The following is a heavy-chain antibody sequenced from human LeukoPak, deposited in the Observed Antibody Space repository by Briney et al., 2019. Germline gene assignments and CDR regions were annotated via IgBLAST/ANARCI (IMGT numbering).Heavy chain of an antibody. V-gene: IGHV4-31*03. D-gene: IGHD3-16*01. CDR1: GGSISSGTHY. J-gene: IGHJ4*02. Sequence: PSETLSLTCTVSGGSISSGTHYYNWIRQHPGKGLEWIGYIYYTGITSYNPSLKSRVTMSADTSMNQVSLKVTSLTAADTAVYYCAASSGVTLGRFWGQGALVTVSS. CDR2: IYYTGIT. CDR3: AASSGVTLGRF.